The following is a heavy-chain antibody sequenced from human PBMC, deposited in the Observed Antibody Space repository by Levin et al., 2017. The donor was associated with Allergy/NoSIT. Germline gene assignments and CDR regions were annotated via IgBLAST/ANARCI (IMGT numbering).Heavy chain of an antibody. V-gene: IGHV1-3*01. D-gene: IGHD6-6*01. Sequence: GGSLRLSCKASGYTFTSYAMHWVRQAPGQRLEWMGWINAGNGNTKYSQKFQGRVTITRDTSASTAYMELSSLRSEDTAVYYCARDHKGSIAARLRVYYYYYMDVWGKGTTVTVSS. CDR3: ARDHKGSIAARLRVYYYYYMDV. CDR1: GYTFTSYA. J-gene: IGHJ6*03. CDR2: INAGNGNT.